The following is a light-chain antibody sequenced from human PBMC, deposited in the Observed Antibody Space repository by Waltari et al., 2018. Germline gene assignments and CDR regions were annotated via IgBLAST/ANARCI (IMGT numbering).Light chain of an antibody. CDR3: QQYNRFSP. V-gene: IGKV1-5*01. CDR2: DAS. Sequence: DTQLSQFPSTLAASVGDRVTITCRAQETINKWLAWYQQKPGKAPKVLIYDASTLQSGVPSRFSGSGSGTEFTLTIDSLQPDDFATYYCQQYNRFSPFGQGTKVEVK. J-gene: IGKJ1*01. CDR1: ETINKW.